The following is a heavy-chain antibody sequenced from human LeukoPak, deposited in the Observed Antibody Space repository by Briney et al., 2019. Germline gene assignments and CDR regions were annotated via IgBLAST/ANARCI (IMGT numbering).Heavy chain of an antibody. CDR3: AKDRIYADGLWDFDY. V-gene: IGHV3-23*01. CDR2: ILVNGGT. CDR1: GFTFSTHT. Sequence: GGSLRLSCIASGFTFSTHTMSWVRQAPGEGLKWVSGILVNGGTYYADSVKGRFTISRDNSKNTLYLQMNSLRADDTAVYYCAKDRIYADGLWDFDYWGQGTLVTVSS. D-gene: IGHD3-10*01. J-gene: IGHJ4*02.